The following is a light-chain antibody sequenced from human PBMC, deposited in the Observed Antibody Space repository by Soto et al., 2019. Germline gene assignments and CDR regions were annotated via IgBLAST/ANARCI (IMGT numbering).Light chain of an antibody. J-gene: IGKJ1*01. CDR2: GAS. V-gene: IGKV3-15*01. Sequence: MTQSPSTLSASLGDRVTITCRASQSVSSNLAWYQQKPGQAPRLLIYGASTRATGIPARFSGSGSGTEFTLTISSLQSEDFAVYYCQQYNNWPPAFGQGTKVEIK. CDR3: QQYNNWPPA. CDR1: QSVSSN.